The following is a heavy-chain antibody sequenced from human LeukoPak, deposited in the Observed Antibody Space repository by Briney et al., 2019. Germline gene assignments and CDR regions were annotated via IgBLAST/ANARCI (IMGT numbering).Heavy chain of an antibody. J-gene: IGHJ4*02. Sequence: SETLSLTCTVSGGSISSSSYYWGWIRQPPGKGLEWIGSIYYSGSTYYNPSLKSRVTISVDTSKNQFALKLSSVTAADTAVYYCARQKLHDSSVYFDSWGQGTLVTVSS. CDR3: ARQKLHDSSVYFDS. D-gene: IGHD3-22*01. CDR2: IYYSGST. V-gene: IGHV4-39*01. CDR1: GGSISSSSYY.